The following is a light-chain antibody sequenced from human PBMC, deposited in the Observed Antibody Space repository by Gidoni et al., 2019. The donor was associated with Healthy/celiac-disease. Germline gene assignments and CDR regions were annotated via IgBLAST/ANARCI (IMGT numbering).Light chain of an antibody. CDR2: GAS. Sequence: EIVITQSPATLSASPGERATLSGRASQSVSSNLPWYQQKPGQAPSLLIHGASTRATGIPARFSGSGSGTEFTLTISSLQSEDFAVYYCQQYNNWPPWTFGQGTKVEIK. J-gene: IGKJ1*01. V-gene: IGKV3-15*01. CDR3: QQYNNWPPWT. CDR1: QSVSSN.